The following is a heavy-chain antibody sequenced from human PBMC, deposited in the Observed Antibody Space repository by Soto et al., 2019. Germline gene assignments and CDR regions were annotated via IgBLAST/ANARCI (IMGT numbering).Heavy chain of an antibody. V-gene: IGHV4-59*01. CDR3: ARAGGPDLWSGYYSLDY. D-gene: IGHD3-3*01. J-gene: IGHJ4*02. Sequence: KPSETLSLTCTVSGGSINSYYWSWIRQPPGKGLEWIGYIFYSGSTNYNPSLKSRVTISIDTSKNQFSLRLSSVTAADTAVYYCARAGGPDLWSGYYSLDYWGQGTLVTVSS. CDR1: GGSINSYY. CDR2: IFYSGST.